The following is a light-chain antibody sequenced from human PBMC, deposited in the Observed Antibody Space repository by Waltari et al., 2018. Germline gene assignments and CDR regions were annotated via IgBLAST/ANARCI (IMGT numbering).Light chain of an antibody. CDR2: DAS. CDR1: ESVRRS. Sequence: EIVLTQSPGTLSLSPGERATLSCRARESVRRSLAWYQQKPGQAPRLLIYDASSRATGIPDRFSVSVSGTDFSLSISRLEPEDFAVYYCQHYVSLPATFGQGTKVEIK. J-gene: IGKJ1*01. V-gene: IGKV3-20*01. CDR3: QHYVSLPAT.